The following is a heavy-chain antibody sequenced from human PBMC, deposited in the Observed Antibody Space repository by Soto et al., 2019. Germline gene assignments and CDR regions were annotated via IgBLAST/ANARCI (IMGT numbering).Heavy chain of an antibody. CDR2: IYYSGST. CDR1: GGSISSGGYY. J-gene: IGHJ4*02. D-gene: IGHD2-2*01. CDR3: AREYSSTSPYVNYFDY. V-gene: IGHV4-31*03. Sequence: SETLSLTCTVSGGSISSGGYYWSWIRQHPGKGLEWIGYIYYSGSTYYNPSLKSRVTISVDTSKNQFSLKLSSVTAADTAVYNCAREYSSTSPYVNYFDYWRQGTLVIVSS.